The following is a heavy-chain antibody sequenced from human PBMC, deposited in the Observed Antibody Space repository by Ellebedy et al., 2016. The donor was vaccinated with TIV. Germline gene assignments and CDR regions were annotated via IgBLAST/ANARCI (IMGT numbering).Heavy chain of an antibody. V-gene: IGHV3-66*01. CDR1: GFSFSSYA. J-gene: IGHJ6*02. D-gene: IGHD3-22*01. Sequence: GGSLRLSCAAFGFSFSSYAMSWVRQAPGKGLEWVSVIYSGGSTYYADSVKGRFTISRDNAKNSLYLQMNSLRAEDTAVYYCGREGANYYDSSGYSHYYYYGMDVWGQGTTVTVSS. CDR2: IYSGGST. CDR3: GREGANYYDSSGYSHYYYYGMDV.